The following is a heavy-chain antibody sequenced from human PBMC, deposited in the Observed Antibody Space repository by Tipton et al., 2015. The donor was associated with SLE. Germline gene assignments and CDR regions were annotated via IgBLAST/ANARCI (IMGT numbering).Heavy chain of an antibody. D-gene: IGHD6-13*01. Sequence: GLVKPSETLSLTCAVSGYSISSGYYWGWIRQPPGKGLEWIGSIYHSGSTYYNPSLKSRVTISVDTSKNQFSLKLSSVNAADTAVYYCARLIAAAGLVDYWGQGTLVTVSS. J-gene: IGHJ4*02. CDR1: GYSISSGYY. CDR2: IYHSGST. CDR3: ARLIAAAGLVDY. V-gene: IGHV4-38-2*01.